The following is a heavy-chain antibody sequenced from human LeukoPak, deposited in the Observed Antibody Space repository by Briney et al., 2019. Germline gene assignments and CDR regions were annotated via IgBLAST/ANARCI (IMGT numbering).Heavy chain of an antibody. J-gene: IGHJ3*02. CDR2: IHYSGST. CDR1: GGSISSDSYY. V-gene: IGHV4-39*01. D-gene: IGHD3-16*01. Sequence: SETLSLTCSVSGGSISSDSYYWGWVRQPPGKGLEWIGSIHYSGSTYYNPSLKSRLTISVDTSKNQFSLRLSSVTAADTAVYYCARHAVPGGPAARAFDIWGQGTVVTVSS. CDR3: ARHAVPGGPAARAFDI.